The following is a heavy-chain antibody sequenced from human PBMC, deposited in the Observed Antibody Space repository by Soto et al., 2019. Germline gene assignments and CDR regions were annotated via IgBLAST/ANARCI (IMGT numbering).Heavy chain of an antibody. CDR3: ARVRVVITMVRGVIRTYYFDY. J-gene: IGHJ4*02. Sequence: SETLSLTCAVYGGSFSGYYWSWIRQPPGKGLEWIGEINHSGSTNYNPSPKSRVTISVDTSKNQFSLKLGSVTAADTAVYYCARVRVVITMVRGVIRTYYFDYWGQGTLVTVSS. V-gene: IGHV4-34*01. CDR1: GGSFSGYY. CDR2: INHSGST. D-gene: IGHD3-10*01.